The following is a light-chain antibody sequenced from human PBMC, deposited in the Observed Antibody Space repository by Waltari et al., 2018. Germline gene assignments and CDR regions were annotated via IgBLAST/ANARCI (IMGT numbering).Light chain of an antibody. CDR1: QSITTY. CDR3: QESYKTPPT. Sequence: DIQMTQSPSSLSASIGDRFTITCRASQSITTYLNWYQQKPGKAPKLLIYAASSLQSGVPSRFSGGGSGTDFTLTISSLQPEDFATYSCQESYKTPPTFGGGTKVEIK. CDR2: AAS. V-gene: IGKV1-39*01. J-gene: IGKJ4*01.